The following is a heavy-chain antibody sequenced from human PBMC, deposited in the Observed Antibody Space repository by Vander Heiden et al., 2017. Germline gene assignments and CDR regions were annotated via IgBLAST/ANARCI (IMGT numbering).Heavy chain of an antibody. CDR2: IRSSGRTI. CDR3: ARSLAVSGDYYYAYDMDV. CDR1: GFIFSDYY. D-gene: IGHD6-19*01. V-gene: IGHV3-11*01. J-gene: IGHJ6*02. Sequence: VESGGGLVKPGGSLRLPCAASGFIFSDYYMTWVRQAPGKGPEWLSYIRSSGRTISYADSVKGRFTISRDNANNSLYLQMTSLTAADTAVYYCARSLAVSGDYYYAYDMDVWGQGTTVTVSS.